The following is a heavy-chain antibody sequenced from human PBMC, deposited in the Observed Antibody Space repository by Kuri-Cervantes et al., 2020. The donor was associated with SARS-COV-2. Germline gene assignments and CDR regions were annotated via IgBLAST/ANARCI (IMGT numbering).Heavy chain of an antibody. V-gene: IGHV1-18*04. CDR2: INSYNNQI. Sequence: GGSLRLSCKASGYSFRSYGIIWVRQAPGQGLEWMTWINSYNNQIESSQNFQGRVTMTTDTSTSTASMELRSLKYDDTAVYYCARAHFDPYIWGSYLIDYWGQGTLVTVSS. CDR3: ARAHFDPYIWGSYLIDY. CDR1: GYSFRSYG. J-gene: IGHJ4*02. D-gene: IGHD3-16*02.